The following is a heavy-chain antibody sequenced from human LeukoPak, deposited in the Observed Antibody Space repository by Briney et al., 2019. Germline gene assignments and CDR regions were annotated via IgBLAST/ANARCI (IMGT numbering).Heavy chain of an antibody. J-gene: IGHJ4*02. D-gene: IGHD5-12*01. Sequence: GASLKISCKGFGSSFTSYWIGWVRQLPGKGLEWMGIIYPGDSDTRYSPSFQGQVTISADKSISTAHLQWSSLKASDSAMYYCARHGRDVSGPDYWGQGTLVTVSS. CDR3: ARHGRDVSGPDY. CDR2: IYPGDSDT. V-gene: IGHV5-51*01. CDR1: GSSFTSYW.